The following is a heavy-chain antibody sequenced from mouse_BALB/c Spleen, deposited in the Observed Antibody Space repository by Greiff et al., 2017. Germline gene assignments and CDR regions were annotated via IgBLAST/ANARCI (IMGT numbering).Heavy chain of an antibody. CDR1: GYTFTSYW. Sequence: QVQLQQPGAELVRPGASVKLSCKASGYTFTSYWINWVKQRPGQGLEWIGNIYPSDSYTNYNQKFKDKATLTVDKSSSTAYMQLSSPTSEDSAVYYCTRLDSSGYDAMDYWGQGTSVTVSS. CDR2: IYPSDSYT. V-gene: IGHV1-69*02. J-gene: IGHJ4*01. CDR3: TRLDSSGYDAMDY. D-gene: IGHD3-2*01.